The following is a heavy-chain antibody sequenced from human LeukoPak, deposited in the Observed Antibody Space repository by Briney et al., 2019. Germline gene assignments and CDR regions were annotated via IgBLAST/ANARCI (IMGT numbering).Heavy chain of an antibody. CDR3: ASLGY. Sequence: GGSLRLSCAASGFTFSNFWMSWVRQAPGKGLEWLANIKQDGSEKYYMDSVKGRFTISRDNAKNSLYLQMNSLRAEDTALYYCASLGYWGRGTLVTVSS. V-gene: IGHV3-7*01. CDR2: IKQDGSEK. D-gene: IGHD3-16*01. CDR1: GFTFSNFW. J-gene: IGHJ4*02.